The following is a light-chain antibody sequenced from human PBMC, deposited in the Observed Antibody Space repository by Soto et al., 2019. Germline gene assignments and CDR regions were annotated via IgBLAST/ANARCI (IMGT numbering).Light chain of an antibody. V-gene: IGKV3-20*01. Sequence: EIVLTQSPGTLSLSPGGRATLSCRASQSVSSGFLAWYQQKLGQAPRLLIYGASTRATGIPDRFSGSGSGTDFTLTINRLEPEDFAVYYCQQYGSSPITFGQGTRLEIK. CDR2: GAS. CDR1: QSVSSGF. CDR3: QQYGSSPIT. J-gene: IGKJ5*01.